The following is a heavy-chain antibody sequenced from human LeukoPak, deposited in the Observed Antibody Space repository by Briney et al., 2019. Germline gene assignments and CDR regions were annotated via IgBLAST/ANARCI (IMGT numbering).Heavy chain of an antibody. J-gene: IGHJ4*02. CDR2: IYSGGST. Sequence: PGGSRRLSCAASGFTLSSNYMSWVGQAPGKGLEGVSVIYSGGSTYYADSVKGRFTISRDNSKNTLYLQMKSLRAEDTGVYYCARGLHDYGDLFFDYWGQGTLVSVPT. V-gene: IGHV3-66*01. D-gene: IGHD4-17*01. CDR3: ARGLHDYGDLFFDY. CDR1: GFTLSSNY.